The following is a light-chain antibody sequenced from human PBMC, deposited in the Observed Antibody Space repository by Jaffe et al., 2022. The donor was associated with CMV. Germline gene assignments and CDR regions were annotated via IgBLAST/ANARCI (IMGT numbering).Light chain of an antibody. CDR2: ENT. Sequence: QSVLTQPPSVSAAPGQKVTISCSGSSSNVGKNYVSWYQQFPGTAPKVLVYENTKRPSGIPDRFSGSKSGTSATLDITGLQTGDEADYYCGTWDSSLTALVFGGGTKLTVL. CDR1: SSNVGKNY. V-gene: IGLV1-51*02. J-gene: IGLJ3*02. CDR3: GTWDSSLTALV.